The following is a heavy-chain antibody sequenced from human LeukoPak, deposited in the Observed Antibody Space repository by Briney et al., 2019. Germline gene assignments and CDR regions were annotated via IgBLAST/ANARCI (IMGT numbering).Heavy chain of an antibody. CDR2: ISGSGDKT. CDR1: GFTFSNYA. D-gene: IGHD3-10*01. V-gene: IGHV3-23*01. J-gene: IGHJ4*02. CDR3: AKDGGITMVRGVTNEFDY. Sequence: GGSLRLSCAASGFTFSNYAMSWVRQAPGKGLEWVSSISGSGDKTYHADSVKGRFTISRDNSKNTLYLQMNSLRAEDTAVYYCAKDGGITMVRGVTNEFDYWGQGTLVTVSS.